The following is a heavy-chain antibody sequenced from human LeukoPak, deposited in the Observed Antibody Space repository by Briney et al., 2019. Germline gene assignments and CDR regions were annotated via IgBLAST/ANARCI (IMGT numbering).Heavy chain of an antibody. Sequence: GGSLRLSCAASGFTFSSYSMNWVRQAPGKRLEWVSSISSSSSYIYYADSVKGLFTISRDNAKNSLYLQMNSLRAEDTAVYYCARGRGGDGYNVDYWGQGTLVTVSS. CDR2: ISSSSSYI. D-gene: IGHD5-24*01. V-gene: IGHV3-21*01. J-gene: IGHJ4*02. CDR1: GFTFSSYS. CDR3: ARGRGGDGYNVDY.